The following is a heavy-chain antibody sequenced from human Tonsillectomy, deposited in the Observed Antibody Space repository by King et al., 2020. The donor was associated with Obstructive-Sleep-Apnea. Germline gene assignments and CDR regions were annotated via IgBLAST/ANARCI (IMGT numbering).Heavy chain of an antibody. CDR3: AKDLEMATMQAWGY. J-gene: IGHJ4*02. D-gene: IGHD5-24*01. CDR1: GFTFSSYA. Sequence: VQLVESGGGLVQPGGSLRLSCAASGFTFSSYAMNWVRQAPGKGLEWGSAISGGGGKTYYAVSVKGRFTISRDNSKNTLYLQMNSLRAEDTAVYYCAKDLEMATMQAWGYWGQGTLVTVSS. V-gene: IGHV3-23*04. CDR2: ISGGGGKT.